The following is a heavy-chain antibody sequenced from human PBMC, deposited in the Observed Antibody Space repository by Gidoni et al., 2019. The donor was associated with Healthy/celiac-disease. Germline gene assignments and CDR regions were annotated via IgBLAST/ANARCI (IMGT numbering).Heavy chain of an antibody. J-gene: IGHJ4*02. Sequence: EVPLLESGGGLVQPGGSLRLSCAASGFTFSSYAISWVRQVPGKGLEWVSAFSVSGGSKYYANSVKGGCTISRDNCKNRLYLQMNSLRAGDTAVYYCAKFWSGYPFDYWGQGTLVTVSS. CDR3: AKFWSGYPFDY. CDR2: FSVSGGSK. CDR1: GFTFSSYA. D-gene: IGHD3-3*01. V-gene: IGHV3-23*01.